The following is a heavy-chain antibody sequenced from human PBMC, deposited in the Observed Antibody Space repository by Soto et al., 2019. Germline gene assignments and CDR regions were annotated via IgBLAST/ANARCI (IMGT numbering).Heavy chain of an antibody. CDR2: INHSGST. D-gene: IGHD4-17*01. J-gene: IGHJ4*02. CDR3: ARGVSLYGDYDGGMVVLSDHFDY. Sequence: SETLSLTCAVYGGSFSGYYWSWIRQPPGKGLEWIGEINHSGSTNYNPSLKSRVTISVDTSKNQFSLKLSSVTAADTAVYYCARGVSLYGDYDGGMVVLSDHFDYWGQGTLVTVSS. V-gene: IGHV4-34*01. CDR1: GGSFSGYY.